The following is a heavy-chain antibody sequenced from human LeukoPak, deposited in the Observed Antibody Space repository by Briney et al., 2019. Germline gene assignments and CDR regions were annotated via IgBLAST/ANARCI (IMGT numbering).Heavy chain of an antibody. Sequence: PGGSLRLSCAASGLTFSSYVMNWVRQAPGKGLEWVAGISYSAERTDYAGSVKGRFTISRDNSKNILYLQMNSLRADDTAVYYYARDRRYYDSPYYFDYWGQGTLVTVSS. CDR1: GLTFSSYV. CDR2: ISYSAERT. D-gene: IGHD3-22*01. CDR3: ARDRRYYDSPYYFDY. V-gene: IGHV3-23*01. J-gene: IGHJ4*02.